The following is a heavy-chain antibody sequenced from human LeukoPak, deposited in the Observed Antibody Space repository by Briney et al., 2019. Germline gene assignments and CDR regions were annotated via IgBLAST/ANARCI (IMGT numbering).Heavy chain of an antibody. CDR2: INHSGST. V-gene: IGHV4-39*07. CDR1: GGSISSSSYY. Sequence: SETLSLTCTVSGGSISSSSYYWSWLRQPPGTGLEWIGEINHSGSTNYNPSLKSRVTISVDTSKNQFSLKLSSVTAADTAVYYCARGGSNYYGSGSYYNRAFDIWGQGTMVTVSS. J-gene: IGHJ3*02. CDR3: ARGGSNYYGSGSYYNRAFDI. D-gene: IGHD3-10*01.